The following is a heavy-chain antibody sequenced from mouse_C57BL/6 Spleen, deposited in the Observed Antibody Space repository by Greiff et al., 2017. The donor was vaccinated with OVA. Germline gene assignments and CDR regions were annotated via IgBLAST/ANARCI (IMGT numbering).Heavy chain of an antibody. Sequence: EVKVEESGPGLVKPSQSLSLTCSVTGYSITSGYYWNWIRQFPGNKLEWMGYISYDGSKNYNPSLKNRISITRDTSKNQFFLKLNSVTTEDTATYYCARERCLEGSYYFDYWGQGTTLTVSS. V-gene: IGHV3-6*01. CDR3: ARERCLEGSYYFDY. CDR2: ISYDGSK. CDR1: GYSITSGYY. J-gene: IGHJ2*01.